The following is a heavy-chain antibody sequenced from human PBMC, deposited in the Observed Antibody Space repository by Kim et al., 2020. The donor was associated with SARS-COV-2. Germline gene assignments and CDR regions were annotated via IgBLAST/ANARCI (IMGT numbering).Heavy chain of an antibody. CDR1: GFTFSSYW. Sequence: GGSLRLSCAASGFTFSSYWMSWVRQAPGKGLEWVANIKQDGSEKYYVDSVKGRFTISRDNAKNSLYLQMNSLRAEDTAVYYCARRGRRVYYGSGILLGWFDPWGQGTLVTVSS. V-gene: IGHV3-7*01. CDR3: ARRGRRVYYGSGILLGWFDP. D-gene: IGHD3-10*01. CDR2: IKQDGSEK. J-gene: IGHJ5*02.